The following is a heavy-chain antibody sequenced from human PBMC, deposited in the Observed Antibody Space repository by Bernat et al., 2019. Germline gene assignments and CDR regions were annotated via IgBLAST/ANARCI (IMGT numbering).Heavy chain of an antibody. D-gene: IGHD3-10*01. CDR3: AKVRATYGTFDY. CDR1: GFTFSTYA. CDR2: ISNSGGST. V-gene: IGHV3-23*01. J-gene: IGHJ4*02. Sequence: EVQLLESGGGLVQPGGSLRLSCAASGFTFSTYAMSWVRQAPGKGLEWVTAISNSGGSTYYADSVKGRFTISRDNSKNTLYLLMNSLRAEDTAVYYCAKVRATYGTFDYWGQGTLVTVSS.